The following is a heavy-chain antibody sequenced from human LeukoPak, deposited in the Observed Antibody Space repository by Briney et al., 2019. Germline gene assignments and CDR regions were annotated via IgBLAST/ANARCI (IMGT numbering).Heavy chain of an antibody. J-gene: IGHJ6*03. CDR2: INHSGST. CDR1: GGSFSGYY. D-gene: IGHD2-15*01. CDR3: ARDYCSGGSCYWVYYMDV. V-gene: IGHV4-34*01. Sequence: SETLSLTCAVYGGSFSGYYWSWIRQPPGKGLEWIGEINHSGSTNYNPSLKSRVTISVDTSKNQFSLKLSSVTAADTAVYYCARDYCSGGSCYWVYYMDVWGKGTTVTVSS.